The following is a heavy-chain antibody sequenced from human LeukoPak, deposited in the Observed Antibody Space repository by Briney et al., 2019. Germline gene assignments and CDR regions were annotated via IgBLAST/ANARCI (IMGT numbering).Heavy chain of an antibody. CDR3: VKRTGRINVKERHLDN. Sequence: SETLSLTCTVSGGSINSSSSHWGWIRRPPGKGLEWIGVISYDGTTYYNPSLNSRVAILIDRSKKQFSLMLRSVNGADTAVYYGVKRTGRINVKERHLDNWGQETLVTVAS. V-gene: IGHV4-39*07. CDR1: GGSINSSSSH. D-gene: IGHD2-8*01. CDR2: ISYDGTT. J-gene: IGHJ4*02.